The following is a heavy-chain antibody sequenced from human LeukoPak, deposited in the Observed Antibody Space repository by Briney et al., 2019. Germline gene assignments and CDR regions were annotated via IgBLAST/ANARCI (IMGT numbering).Heavy chain of an antibody. Sequence: SETLSLTCTVSGGSISSYYWGWIRQPPGKGLEWIGYIYYSGSTNYNPSLKSRVTISVDTSKNQFSLKLSSVTAADTAVYYCARLYCSGGSCYPLRWGQGTLVTVSS. CDR2: IYYSGST. CDR3: ARLYCSGGSCYPLR. J-gene: IGHJ4*02. CDR1: GGSISSYY. V-gene: IGHV4-59*01. D-gene: IGHD2-15*01.